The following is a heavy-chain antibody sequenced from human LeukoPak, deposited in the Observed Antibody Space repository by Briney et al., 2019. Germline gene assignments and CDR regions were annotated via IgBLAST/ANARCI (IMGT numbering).Heavy chain of an antibody. D-gene: IGHD1-1*01. CDR3: AREAINWNYRDY. CDR1: GGSISSGDYY. CDR2: IYYSGST. Sequence: SETLSLTCTVSGGSISSGDYYWSWIRQPPGKGLEWIGYIYYSGSTYYSPSLKSRVTISVDTSKNQFSLKLSSVTAADTAVYYCAREAINWNYRDYWGQGTLVTVSS. J-gene: IGHJ4*02. V-gene: IGHV4-30-4*08.